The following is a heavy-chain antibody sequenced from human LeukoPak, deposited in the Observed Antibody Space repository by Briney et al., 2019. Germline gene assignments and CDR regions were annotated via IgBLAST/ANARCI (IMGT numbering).Heavy chain of an antibody. J-gene: IGHJ4*02. Sequence: PSETLSLTCTVSGGSISSSSYYWGWIRQPPGKGLEWSGSIYYSGSTCYNPSLKSRVTISVDTSKNQLSLQLSSVTAADTAVYYCARNSSGWSFDYWGQGALVTVSS. D-gene: IGHD6-19*01. V-gene: IGHV4-39*01. CDR1: GGSISSSSYY. CDR2: IYYSGST. CDR3: ARNSSGWSFDY.